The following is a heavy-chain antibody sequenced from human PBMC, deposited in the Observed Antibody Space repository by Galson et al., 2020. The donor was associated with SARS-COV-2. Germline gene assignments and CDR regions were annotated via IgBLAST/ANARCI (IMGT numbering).Heavy chain of an antibody. D-gene: IGHD4-17*01. CDR3: ARVREGNYGDLPEDDY. Sequence: SVKVSCKASGGTFSSYAISWVRQAPGQGLEWMGGIIPILGIANYAQKFQGRVTITADKSTSTAYMELSSLRSEDTAVYYCARVREGNYGDLPEDDYWGQGTLVTVSS. CDR2: IIPILGIA. V-gene: IGHV1-69*10. CDR1: GGTFSSYA. J-gene: IGHJ4*02.